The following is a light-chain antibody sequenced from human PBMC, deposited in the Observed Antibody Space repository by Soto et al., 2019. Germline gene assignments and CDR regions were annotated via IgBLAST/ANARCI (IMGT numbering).Light chain of an antibody. V-gene: IGKV1-5*03. Sequence: DIQMTQSPSTLSASVGDRVTITCRASQSISSWLAWYQQKPGKAPNLLIYKTSSLESGVPSRFSGSGSGTEITLTVNSLQSDDFATYYCQQCDSYPLTFGGGTKVEIK. J-gene: IGKJ4*01. CDR1: QSISSW. CDR2: KTS. CDR3: QQCDSYPLT.